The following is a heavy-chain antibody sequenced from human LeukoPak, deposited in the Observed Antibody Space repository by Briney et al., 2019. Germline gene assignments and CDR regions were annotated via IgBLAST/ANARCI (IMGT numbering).Heavy chain of an antibody. CDR2: ITSGTRT. J-gene: IGHJ4*02. D-gene: IGHD6-19*01. Sequence: PGGSLRLSCVASGFTFSSHGMNWVRQAPGKGLEWVSGITSGTRTYNADSVKGRFSITRDNAKNSLYLQMNSLRAEDTAVYYCARDGGSAWFLDYWGQGTLVTVSS. CDR3: ARDGGSAWFLDY. V-gene: IGHV3-48*04. CDR1: GFTFSSHG.